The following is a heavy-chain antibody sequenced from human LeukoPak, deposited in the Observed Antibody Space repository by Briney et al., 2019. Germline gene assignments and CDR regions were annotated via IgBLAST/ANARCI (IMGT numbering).Heavy chain of an antibody. J-gene: IGHJ4*02. CDR3: ARDPYCSGSSCYGGYFDY. CDR2: ISSSGSTI. D-gene: IGHD2-15*01. V-gene: IGHV3-11*01. CDR1: GFIFSDSY. Sequence: GGSLRLSCAASGFIFSDSYISWIRQAPGRGLEWVSYISSSGSTIYYADSVKGRFTISRDNAKNSLYLQMNSLRAEDTAVYYCARDPYCSGSSCYGGYFDYWGQGTLVTVSS.